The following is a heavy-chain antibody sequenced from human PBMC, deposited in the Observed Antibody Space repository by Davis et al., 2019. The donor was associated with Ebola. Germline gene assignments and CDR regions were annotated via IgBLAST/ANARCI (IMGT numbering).Heavy chain of an antibody. V-gene: IGHV3-23*01. CDR1: GFTFSSYA. CDR3: EVAVAGTGYMDV. D-gene: IGHD6-19*01. CDR2: ISGSGGST. J-gene: IGHJ6*02. Sequence: PGGSLRLSCAASGFTFSSYAMSWVRQAPGKGLEWVSAISGSGGSTYYADSVKGRFTISRDNSKNTLYLQMNSLRAEDTAVYYCEVAVAGTGYMDVWGQGTTVTVSS.